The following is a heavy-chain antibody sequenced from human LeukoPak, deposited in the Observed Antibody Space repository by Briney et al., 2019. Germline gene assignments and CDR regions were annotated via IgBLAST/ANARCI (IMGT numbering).Heavy chain of an antibody. V-gene: IGHV1-3*01. CDR3: AKDRGGTGDFDY. CDR1: GYPFVSYV. Sequence: ASVKVSCKASGYPFVSYVIHWVRQAPGQRPEWMGWINPDNGNAEYSQKFQGRVTITRDPSATTAYMELSSLRSEDIAVYYCAKDRGGTGDFDYWGQGTLVTVSS. D-gene: IGHD3-10*01. J-gene: IGHJ4*02. CDR2: INPDNGNA.